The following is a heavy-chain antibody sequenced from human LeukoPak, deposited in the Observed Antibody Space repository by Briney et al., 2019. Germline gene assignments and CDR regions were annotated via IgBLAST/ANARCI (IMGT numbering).Heavy chain of an antibody. J-gene: IGHJ4*02. CDR2: IYPGDSDT. Sequence: HGESLKISCKGSGYSFTSYWIGWVRQMPGKGLEWMGIIYPGDSDTRYSPSSQGQVTISVDKSISTAYLQWSSLKASDTAMYYCARLHGSSLPRVFDFWGQGTLVTVSS. V-gene: IGHV5-51*01. CDR1: GYSFTSYW. CDR3: ARLHGSSLPRVFDF. D-gene: IGHD6-6*01.